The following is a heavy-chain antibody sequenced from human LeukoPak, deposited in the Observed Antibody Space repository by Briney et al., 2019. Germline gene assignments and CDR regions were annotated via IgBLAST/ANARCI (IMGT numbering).Heavy chain of an antibody. J-gene: IGHJ4*02. CDR3: AADKKEKTMRPDY. CDR2: MSYDGSNK. Sequence: PGGSLRLSCAASGFTFSSYGMHWVRQAPGKGLEWVADMSYDGSNKYYADSVKGRFTISRDNSKNTLYLQMNSLRVEDTAVYYCAADKKEKTMRPDYWGQGTLVTVSS. CDR1: GFTFSSYG. D-gene: IGHD3-22*01. V-gene: IGHV3-30*03.